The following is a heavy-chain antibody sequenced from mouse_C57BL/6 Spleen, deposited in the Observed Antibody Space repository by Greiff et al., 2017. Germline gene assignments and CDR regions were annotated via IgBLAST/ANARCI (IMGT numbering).Heavy chain of an antibody. CDR2: IYPGDGDT. CDR1: GYAFSSYW. Sequence: QVQLQQSGAELVKPGASVKISCKASGYAFSSYWMNWVKQRPGKGLEWIGQIYPGDGDTNYNGKFKGKATLTADKSSSTAYMQLSSLTSEDSAVYFCARGKVALYAMDYWGQGTSVTVSA. J-gene: IGHJ4*01. D-gene: IGHD1-1*01. CDR3: ARGKVALYAMDY. V-gene: IGHV1-80*01.